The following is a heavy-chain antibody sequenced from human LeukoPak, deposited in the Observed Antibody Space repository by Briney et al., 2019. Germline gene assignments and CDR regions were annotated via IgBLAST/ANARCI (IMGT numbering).Heavy chain of an antibody. CDR1: GGSISSYY. J-gene: IGHJ3*02. D-gene: IGHD3-22*01. V-gene: IGHV4-59*01. CDR3: ARARRYDSSGDDAFDI. CDR2: IYYSGST. Sequence: SSETLSLTCTVSGGSISSYYWSWIRQPPGKGLEWIGYIYYSGSTNYNPSLKSRVTISVDTSKNQFSLKLSSVTAADTAVYYCARARRYDSSGDDAFDIWGQGTMVTVSS.